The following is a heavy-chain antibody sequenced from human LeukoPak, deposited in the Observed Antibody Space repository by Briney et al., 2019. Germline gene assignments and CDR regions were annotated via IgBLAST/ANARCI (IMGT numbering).Heavy chain of an antibody. CDR3: AKAYSSSWYEGYFQH. J-gene: IGHJ1*01. CDR1: GYIFTNYA. Sequence: GASVKVSCKTSGYIFTNYAMHWVRQAPGQRLEWMGWINAGNGNTKYSQKFQDRVTITRDTSASTAYMEVSSLRAEDTALYYCAKAYSSSWYEGYFQHWGQGTLVTVSS. V-gene: IGHV1-3*01. CDR2: INAGNGNT. D-gene: IGHD6-13*01.